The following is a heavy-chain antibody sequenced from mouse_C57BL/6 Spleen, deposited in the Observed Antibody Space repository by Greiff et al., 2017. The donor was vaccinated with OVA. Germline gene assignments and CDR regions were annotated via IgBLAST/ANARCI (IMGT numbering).Heavy chain of an antibody. V-gene: IGHV1-26*01. CDR1: GYTFTDYY. Sequence: EVQLQQSGPELVKPGASVKIPCKASGYTFTDYYMNWVKQSHGKSLEWIGDINPNNGGTSYNQKFKGKATLTVDKSSSTAYMELRSLTSEDSAVYYCARTHMAWFAYWGQGTLVTVSA. CDR3: ARTHMAWFAY. D-gene: IGHD1-1*02. J-gene: IGHJ3*01. CDR2: INPNNGGT.